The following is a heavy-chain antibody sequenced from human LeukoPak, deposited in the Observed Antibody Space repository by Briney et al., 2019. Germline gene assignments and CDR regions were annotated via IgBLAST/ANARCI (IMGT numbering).Heavy chain of an antibody. CDR1: GFTFSSYE. Sequence: GVSLRLSCAASGFTFSSYEMNWVRQAPGKGLEWVSYISSSGSTIYYADSVKGRFTISRDNAKKSLYLQMTSLRGEDTGVYYCARDPHYYGSGSFDYWGQGTLVTVSS. D-gene: IGHD3-10*01. CDR3: ARDPHYYGSGSFDY. CDR2: ISSSGSTI. J-gene: IGHJ4*02. V-gene: IGHV3-48*03.